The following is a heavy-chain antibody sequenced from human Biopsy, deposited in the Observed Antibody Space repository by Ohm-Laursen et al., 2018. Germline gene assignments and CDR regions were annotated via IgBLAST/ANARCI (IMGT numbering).Heavy chain of an antibody. Sequence: SLRLSCTASGFTFSSYSMNWVRQAPGTGLEWVSFISSGSSPIYYADSVQGRFTISRDDAKNSLYLQMNSLRAEDTAVYYCAKGRTGGWGQGTLVTVSS. V-gene: IGHV3-48*01. D-gene: IGHD3-16*01. J-gene: IGHJ4*02. CDR3: AKGRTGG. CDR1: GFTFSSYS. CDR2: ISSGSSPI.